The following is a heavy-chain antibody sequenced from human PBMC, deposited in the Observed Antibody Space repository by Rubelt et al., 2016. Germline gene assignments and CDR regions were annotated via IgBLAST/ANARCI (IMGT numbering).Heavy chain of an antibody. CDR3: ARDQLALYAFDI. D-gene: IGHD1-1*01. Sequence: QVQPVQSGAEVKEPGASVKVSCKASGYTFTSYGISCVRQAPGQGLEGMGWISAYDGNTNYAQKLQGRVTMTTDTSTSTAYMGLRSLRSDDTAVDFCARDQLALYAFDIWGQGTMVTVSS. J-gene: IGHJ3*02. CDR2: ISAYDGNT. CDR1: GYTFTSYG. V-gene: IGHV1-18*01.